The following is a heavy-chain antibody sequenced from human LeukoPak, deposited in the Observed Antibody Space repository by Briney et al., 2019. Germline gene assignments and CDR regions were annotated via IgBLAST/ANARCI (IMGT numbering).Heavy chain of an antibody. CDR2: IYYSGST. D-gene: IGHD6-13*01. V-gene: IGHV4-59*01. Sequence: TSETLSLTCTVSGGSISSYYWSWIRQPPGKGLEWIGYIYYSGSTNYNPSLKSRVTISVDTSKNQFSLKLSSVTAADTAVYYCARVGIPAAGTYYYYYYMDVWGKGTTVTVSS. J-gene: IGHJ6*03. CDR3: ARVGIPAAGTYYYYYYMDV. CDR1: GGSISSYY.